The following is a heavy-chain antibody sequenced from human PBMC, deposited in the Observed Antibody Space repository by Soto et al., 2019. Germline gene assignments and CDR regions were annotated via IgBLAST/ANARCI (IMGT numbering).Heavy chain of an antibody. CDR1: GGSISSYY. D-gene: IGHD2-15*01. CDR2: MYYGGRT. Sequence: PSETLSLTCTVSGGSISSYYWSWIRQPPGKGLEWIGYMYYGGRTNYNPSLKSRVTISVDTSNMQVSLKLSSVTAADTAVYFCARGTPSPLIVRSSRGPWFDPWGQGTLVTVSS. CDR3: ARGTPSPLIVRSSRGPWFDP. V-gene: IGHV4-59*08. J-gene: IGHJ5*02.